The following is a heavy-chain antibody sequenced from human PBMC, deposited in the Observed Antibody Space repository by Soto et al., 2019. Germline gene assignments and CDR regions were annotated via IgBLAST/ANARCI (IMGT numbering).Heavy chain of an antibody. V-gene: IGHV4-59*12. CDR2: ISDRGAI. Sequence: KPSETLSLTCTVSGISITSSYWNWFRQSPGKGLEWIGQISDRGAINYNPPLESRVTISTDTSNNQVSLTLTAVDTADTAIYYCARGRHWFGPWGQGTLVTVSS. J-gene: IGHJ5*02. CDR1: GISITSSY. CDR3: ARGRHWFGP.